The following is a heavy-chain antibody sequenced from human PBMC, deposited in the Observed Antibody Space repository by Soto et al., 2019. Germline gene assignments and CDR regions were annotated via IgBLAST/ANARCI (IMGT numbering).Heavy chain of an antibody. Sequence: ASVKVSCKASGYTFTGYYMHWVRQAPGQGLEWMGWINPNSGGTNYAQKFQGWVTMTRDTSISTAYMGLSRLRSDDTAVYYCARDGGVLIAAAGTYAFDIWGQGTMVTVSS. CDR2: INPNSGGT. CDR1: GYTFTGYY. CDR3: ARDGGVLIAAAGTYAFDI. V-gene: IGHV1-2*04. D-gene: IGHD6-13*01. J-gene: IGHJ3*02.